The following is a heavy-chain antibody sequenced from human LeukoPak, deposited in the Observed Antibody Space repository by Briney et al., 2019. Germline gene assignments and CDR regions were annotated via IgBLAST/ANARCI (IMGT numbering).Heavy chain of an antibody. V-gene: IGHV3-9*01. CDR1: GFTFDDYA. Sequence: PGGSLRLPCAASGFTFDDYAMHWVRQAPGKGLEWVSGISWNSGSIGYADSVKGRFTISRDNAKNSLYLQMNSLRAEDTALYYCAKDMGEAAAGTSFDYWGQGTLVTVSS. D-gene: IGHD6-13*01. CDR3: AKDMGEAAAGTSFDY. J-gene: IGHJ4*02. CDR2: ISWNSGSI.